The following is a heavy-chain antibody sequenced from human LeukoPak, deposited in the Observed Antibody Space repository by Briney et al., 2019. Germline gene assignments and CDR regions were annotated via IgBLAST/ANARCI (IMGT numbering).Heavy chain of an antibody. CDR2: VHHSGYS. CDR3: ARVSSTFSSHRREQQNWFDP. J-gene: IGHJ5*02. D-gene: IGHD1/OR15-1a*01. CDR1: NYSISNDYY. V-gene: IGHV4-38-2*02. Sequence: SETLSLTCTVSNYSISNDYYWGWIRQPPGKGLEWIGNVHHSGYSYYSPSLKSRVTISVDTFKNQFSLRLSSVTAADTAMYYCARVSSTFSSHRREQQNWFDPWGQGTLVSVSS.